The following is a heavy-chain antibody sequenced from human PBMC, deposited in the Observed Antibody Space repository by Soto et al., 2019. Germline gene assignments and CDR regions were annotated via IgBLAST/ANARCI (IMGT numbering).Heavy chain of an antibody. V-gene: IGHV3-23*01. CDR1: GFTFSSYA. Sequence: EVQLLESGGGLVQPGGSLRLSCAASGFTFSSYAMSWVRQAPGKGLEWVSAISGSGGSTYYADSVKGRFTISRDNSKNTLYLQMNSLRAEDTAVYYCAKGAQDIVATITICSDYWGQGTLVTVSS. CDR2: ISGSGGST. CDR3: AKGAQDIVATITICSDY. D-gene: IGHD5-12*01. J-gene: IGHJ4*02.